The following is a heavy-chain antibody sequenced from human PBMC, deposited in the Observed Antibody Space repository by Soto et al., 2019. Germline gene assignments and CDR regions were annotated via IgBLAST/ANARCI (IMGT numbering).Heavy chain of an antibody. CDR2: IIPIFGTA. Sequence: SVKVSCKASGGTFSSYAISWVRQAPGQGLEWMGGIIPIFGTANYAQKFQGRVTITADESTSTAYMELSSLRSEDTAVYYCASSHSRVVTATPYYGMDVWGQGTTVTVSS. J-gene: IGHJ6*02. CDR1: GGTFSSYA. D-gene: IGHD2-21*02. V-gene: IGHV1-69*13. CDR3: ASSHSRVVTATPYYGMDV.